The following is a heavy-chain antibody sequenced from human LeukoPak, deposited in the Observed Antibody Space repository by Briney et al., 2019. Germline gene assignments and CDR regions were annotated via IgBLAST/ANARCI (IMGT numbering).Heavy chain of an antibody. CDR1: GYTFTSYG. Sequence: GASVKVSCKASGYTFTSYGISWVRQATGQGLEWMGWMNPNSGNTGYAQKFQGRVTMTRNTSISTAYMELSRLRSDDTAVYYCARADFWSGLDYWGQGTLVTVSS. D-gene: IGHD3-3*01. J-gene: IGHJ4*02. CDR2: MNPNSGNT. V-gene: IGHV1-8*02. CDR3: ARADFWSGLDY.